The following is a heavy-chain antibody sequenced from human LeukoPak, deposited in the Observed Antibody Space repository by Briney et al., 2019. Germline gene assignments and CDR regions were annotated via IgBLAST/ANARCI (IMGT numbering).Heavy chain of an antibody. J-gene: IGHJ4*02. CDR3: VKYRHYYDSSGYPHYFDY. Sequence: GGSLRLSCAASGFTFSTYSMSWVRQAPGTGLEWVSGISGDGGNTYYADSVKGRFTISRDNSRNTLYLQMTTLRAEDTAVYYCVKYRHYYDSSGYPHYFDYWGQGNLVTVSS. CDR2: ISGDGGNT. CDR1: GFTFSTYS. V-gene: IGHV3-23*01. D-gene: IGHD3-22*01.